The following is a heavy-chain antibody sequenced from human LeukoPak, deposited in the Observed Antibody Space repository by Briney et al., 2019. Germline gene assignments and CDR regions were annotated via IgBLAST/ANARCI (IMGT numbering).Heavy chain of an antibody. CDR1: GYTFTSYY. J-gene: IGHJ4*02. CDR2: INPSGGST. D-gene: IGHD3-22*01. CDR3: ARTNYDSSGYHGGYLDY. Sequence: ASVKVSCKASGYTFTSYYMHWVRQAPGRGLEWMGIINPSGGSTSYAQKFQGRVTMTRGTSTSTVYMELSSLRSEDTAVYYCARTNYDSSGYHGGYLDYWGQGTLVTVSS. V-gene: IGHV1-46*01.